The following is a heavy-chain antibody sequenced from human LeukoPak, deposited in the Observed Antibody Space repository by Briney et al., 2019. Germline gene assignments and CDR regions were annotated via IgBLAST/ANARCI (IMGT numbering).Heavy chain of an antibody. D-gene: IGHD3-16*02. V-gene: IGHV4-30-2*01. CDR3: ARAPLRYYFDY. Sequence: SWVRQAPGKGLEWIGYIYHSGSTYYNPSLKSRVTISVDRSKNQFSLKLSSVTAADTAVYYCARAPLRYYFDYWGQGTLVTVSS. J-gene: IGHJ4*02. CDR2: IYHSGST.